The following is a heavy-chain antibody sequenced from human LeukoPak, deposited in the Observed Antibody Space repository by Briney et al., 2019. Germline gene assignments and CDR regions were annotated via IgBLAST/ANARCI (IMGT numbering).Heavy chain of an antibody. D-gene: IGHD3-10*01. CDR2: IDPSDSYT. CDR1: GYSFTSYW. Sequence: PGESLRISCKGSGYSFTSYWISWVRQMPGKGLEWMGRIDPSDSYTNYSPSFQGHVTISADKSISTAYLQWSSLKASDTAMYYCAREDYGLGRPTRFDIWGQGTMVTVSS. V-gene: IGHV5-10-1*01. J-gene: IGHJ3*02. CDR3: AREDYGLGRPTRFDI.